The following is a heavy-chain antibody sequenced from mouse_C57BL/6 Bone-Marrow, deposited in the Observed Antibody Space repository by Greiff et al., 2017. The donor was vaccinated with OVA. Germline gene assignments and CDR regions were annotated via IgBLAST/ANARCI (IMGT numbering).Heavy chain of an antibody. CDR3: PRSYYGSSYWYFDV. J-gene: IGHJ1*03. CDR2: IYPGSGST. Sequence: QVQLKQPGAELVKPGASVKMSCKASGYTFTSYWINWVKQRPGQGLEWIGDIYPGSGSTKYNEKFKSKATLTVDTSSSTAYMQLSSLTSEDSAVYYCPRSYYGSSYWYFDVWGTGTTVTVSS. CDR1: GYTFTSYW. V-gene: IGHV1-55*01. D-gene: IGHD1-1*01.